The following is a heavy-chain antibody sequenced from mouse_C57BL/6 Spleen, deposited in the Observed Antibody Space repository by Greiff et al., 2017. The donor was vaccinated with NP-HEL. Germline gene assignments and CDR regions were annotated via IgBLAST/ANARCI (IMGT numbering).Heavy chain of an antibody. CDR3: TAIYYYGSSYDYYAMDY. CDR1: GYTFTSYW. J-gene: IGHJ4*01. Sequence: VQLQQSGTVLARPGASVKMSCKTSGYTFTSYWMHWVKQRPGQGLEWIGAIYPGNSDTSYNQKFKGKAKLTAVTSASTAYMELSSLTNEDSAVYYCTAIYYYGSSYDYYAMDYWGQGTSVTVSS. CDR2: IYPGNSDT. D-gene: IGHD1-1*01. V-gene: IGHV1-5*01.